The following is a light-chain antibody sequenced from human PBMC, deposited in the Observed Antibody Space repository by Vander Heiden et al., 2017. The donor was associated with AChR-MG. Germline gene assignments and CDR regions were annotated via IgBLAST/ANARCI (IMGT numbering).Light chain of an antibody. CDR2: EVS. CDR3: SSYAGSNNLV. Sequence: QSALTQPPSASGSPGQSVTISCPGTSSDVGTYNYVSWYQQRPGKAPRLMISEVSKRPSGVPDRFSGSKSGNTASLTVSGLQAEDEADYYCSSYAGSNNLVFGGGTKLTVL. CDR1: SSDVGTYNY. V-gene: IGLV2-8*01. J-gene: IGLJ3*02.